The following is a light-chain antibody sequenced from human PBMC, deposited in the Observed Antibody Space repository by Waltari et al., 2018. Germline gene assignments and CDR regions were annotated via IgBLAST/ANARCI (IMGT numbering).Light chain of an antibody. J-gene: IGKJ1*01. CDR3: QKYVSLPAT. CDR1: QSVRRS. CDR2: DAS. Sequence: EIMLTKSPGTLSLSPGERVTLSCRASQSVRRSLAWYQHKPGQAHRLLIYDASSRATGIPDRFSGSGSGTDFSLTISRLEPEDSAVYYCQKYVSLPATFGQGTKVEIK. V-gene: IGKV3-20*01.